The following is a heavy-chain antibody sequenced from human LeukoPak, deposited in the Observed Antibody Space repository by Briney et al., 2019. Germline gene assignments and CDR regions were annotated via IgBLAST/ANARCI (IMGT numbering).Heavy chain of an antibody. CDR1: GFSFSSYG. CDR3: AKCGNSGCHLDY. V-gene: IGHV3-30*18. J-gene: IGHJ4*02. CDR2: ISYDGSNK. Sequence: GGSLRLSCAASGFSFSSYGIHRGRHAPGKGLEWVAVISYDGSNKYYADSVKGRITISRDNSKNTLFLQMNSLRAEDTAVYYCAKCGNSGCHLDYWGQGTLVTVSS. D-gene: IGHD5-12*01.